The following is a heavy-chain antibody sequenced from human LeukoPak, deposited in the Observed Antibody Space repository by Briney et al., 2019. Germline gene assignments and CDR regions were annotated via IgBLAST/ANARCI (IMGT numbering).Heavy chain of an antibody. Sequence: ASETLSLTCSVSGGSISSYYWSWIRQPAGKRLEWIGRINTSGSINYNPSLKTRVTMSVDTSKNQFSLKLSSVTAADTAMYYCARPGTSGTLPFDYWGQGTLVTVSS. D-gene: IGHD3-10*01. CDR1: GGSISSYY. CDR3: ARPGTSGTLPFDY. CDR2: INTSGSI. J-gene: IGHJ4*02. V-gene: IGHV4-4*07.